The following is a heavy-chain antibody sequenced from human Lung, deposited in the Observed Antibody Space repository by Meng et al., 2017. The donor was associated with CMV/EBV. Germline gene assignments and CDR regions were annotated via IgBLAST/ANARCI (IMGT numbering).Heavy chain of an antibody. J-gene: IGHJ6*02. CDR2: INPNSGGT. CDR3: ARLWGQVVRDMDV. Sequence: GESLKISCAASGYTFTGYYMHWVRQAPGQGLEWMGWINPNSGGTNYAQKFQGRVTMTRDTSISTAYMELSRLRSDDTAVYYCARLWGQVVRDMDVWGQGTTVTVSS. V-gene: IGHV1-2*02. D-gene: IGHD2-2*01. CDR1: GYTFTGYY.